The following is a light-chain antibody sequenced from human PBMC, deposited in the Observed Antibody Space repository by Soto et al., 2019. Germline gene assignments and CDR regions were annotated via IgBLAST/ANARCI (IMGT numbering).Light chain of an antibody. CDR1: QSVSSRY. J-gene: IGKJ2*01. Sequence: EIVLTQSPGTLSLSPGERATLSCRASQSVSSRYLAGYQQKPGQAPRLLIYGASSRATGIPDRFSGSGSGTDFTLTISRLEPEDFAVYYCQQFGSSLYTFGQGTKLEIK. V-gene: IGKV3-20*01. CDR2: GAS. CDR3: QQFGSSLYT.